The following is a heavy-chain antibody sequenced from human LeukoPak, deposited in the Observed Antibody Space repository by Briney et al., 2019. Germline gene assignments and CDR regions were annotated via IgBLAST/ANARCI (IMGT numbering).Heavy chain of an antibody. CDR3: ARVSASNYYYCYMDV. CDR1: GYTFTNYG. Sequence: ASVKVSCKASGYTFTNYGISWVRQAPGQGLEWMGWISTYHGSTNYAQKLQGRVTMTTDTSTSTAYMELRSLRSDDTAVYYCARVSASNYYYCYMDVWGKGTTVTISS. D-gene: IGHD3-16*02. J-gene: IGHJ6*03. V-gene: IGHV1-18*01. CDR2: ISTYHGST.